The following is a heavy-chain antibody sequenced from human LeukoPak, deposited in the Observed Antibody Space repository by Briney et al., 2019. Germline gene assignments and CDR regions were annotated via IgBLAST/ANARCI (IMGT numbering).Heavy chain of an antibody. J-gene: IGHJ4*02. CDR3: ARDTTDDGYSYGLVGY. Sequence: GGSLRLSCAASGFTFSDYYVSWIRQAPGKGLEWVSYISSSGSTIYYADSVKGRFTISRDNAKNSLYLQMNSLRAEDTAVYYCARDTTDDGYSYGLVGYWGQGTLVTVSS. D-gene: IGHD5-18*01. CDR2: ISSSGSTI. V-gene: IGHV3-11*04. CDR1: GFTFSDYY.